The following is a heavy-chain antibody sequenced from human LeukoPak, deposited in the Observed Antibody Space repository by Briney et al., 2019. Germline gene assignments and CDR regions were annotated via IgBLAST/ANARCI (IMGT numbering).Heavy chain of an antibody. J-gene: IGHJ4*02. Sequence: EASVKVSCKASGYTFTSYGISWVRQAPGQGLEWMGWISAYNGNTNYAQKLQGRVTMTTDTSTSTAYMELRSLRSDDTAVYYCARGRIAARPREDYFDYWGQGTLVTVSS. CDR3: ARGRIAARPREDYFDY. D-gene: IGHD6-6*01. CDR1: GYTFTSYG. CDR2: ISAYNGNT. V-gene: IGHV1-18*01.